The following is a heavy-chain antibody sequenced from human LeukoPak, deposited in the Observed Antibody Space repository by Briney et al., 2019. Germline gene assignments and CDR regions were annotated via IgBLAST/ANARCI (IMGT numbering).Heavy chain of an antibody. J-gene: IGHJ4*02. V-gene: IGHV3-23*01. Sequence: GGSLRLSCAASGFTFSSYAMRWVRQPPGKGLEWVSAISGSGVRTDYADSVKGRFTISRDNSKNTLYLQMNSLRAEDTAVYYCAKAGGWDYDILTGYYISPHFDYWGQGTLVTVSS. D-gene: IGHD3-9*01. CDR2: ISGSGVRT. CDR1: GFTFSSYA. CDR3: AKAGGWDYDILTGYYISPHFDY.